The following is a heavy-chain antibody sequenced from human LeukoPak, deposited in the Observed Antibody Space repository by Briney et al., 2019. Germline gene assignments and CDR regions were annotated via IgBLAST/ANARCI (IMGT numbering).Heavy chain of an antibody. CDR2: MWYDGTKN. CDR3: AREQGASSWYSGGYFDL. J-gene: IGHJ2*01. CDR1: GFTFGHYG. D-gene: IGHD6-13*01. V-gene: IGHV3-33*01. Sequence: GRSLRLSCAASGFTFGHYGMHWVRQAPGKGLEWVAVMWYDGTKNYYGDSVKGRFTISRDNSKNTLSLQMSSLRAEDTAVYYCAREQGASSWYSGGYFDLWGRGTLVTVSS.